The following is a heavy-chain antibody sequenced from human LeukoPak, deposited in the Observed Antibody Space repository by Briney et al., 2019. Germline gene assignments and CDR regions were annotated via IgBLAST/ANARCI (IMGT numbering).Heavy chain of an antibody. CDR2: INIDGSTT. J-gene: IGHJ4*02. D-gene: IGHD6-19*01. CDR3: GRVEGPGWDGY. Sequence: GGSLRLSCAASGFTFSSYWMHWVRQVPGKGLVWVSRINIDGSTTTYADSVKGRFTISRDNAKNTLYLQMNSLRAEDTALYYCGRVEGPGWDGYWGQGTLVTVSS. V-gene: IGHV3-74*03. CDR1: GFTFSSYW.